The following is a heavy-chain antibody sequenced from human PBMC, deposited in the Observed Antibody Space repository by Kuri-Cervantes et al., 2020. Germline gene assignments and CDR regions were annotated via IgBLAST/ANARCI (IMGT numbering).Heavy chain of an antibody. CDR2: IKQDGSEK. CDR3: VRDRTVATTDF. D-gene: IGHD5-12*01. CDR1: GFTFDDYG. Sequence: GESLKISCAASGFTFDDYGMSWVRQAPGKGLEWVASIKQDGSEKYYVDSVKGRFTISRDNAKKSLYLQMNRLRAEDTAVYYCVRDRTVATTDFWGQGTLVTVSS. V-gene: IGHV3-7*01. J-gene: IGHJ4*02.